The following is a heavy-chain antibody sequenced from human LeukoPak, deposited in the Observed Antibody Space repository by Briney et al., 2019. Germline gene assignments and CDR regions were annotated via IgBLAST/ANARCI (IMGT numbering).Heavy chain of an antibody. V-gene: IGHV6-1*01. J-gene: IGHJ4*02. CDR1: GDSVSSNSVG. CDR2: TYYGSKWYT. CDR3: VRSWTYSYDT. D-gene: IGHD5-18*01. Sequence: SQTLSLTCAISGDSVSSNSVGWHWIRQSPSRGLEWLGKTYYGSKWYTDYAVSVKSRMTINPDTSKNQFSLQVNPVTPEDTAVYYCVRSWTYSYDTWGQGTLVTVSS.